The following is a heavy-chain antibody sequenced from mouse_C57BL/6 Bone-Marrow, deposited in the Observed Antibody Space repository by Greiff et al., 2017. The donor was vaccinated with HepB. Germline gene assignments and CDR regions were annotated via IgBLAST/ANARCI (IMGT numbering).Heavy chain of an antibody. V-gene: IGHV1-82*01. CDR2: IYPGDGDT. CDR1: GYAFSSSW. J-gene: IGHJ2*01. CDR3: ASNHYYGSSYKNY. D-gene: IGHD1-1*01. Sequence: VQRVESGPELVKPGASVKISCKASGYAFSSSWMNWVKQRPGKGLEWIGRIYPGDGDTNYNGKFKGKATLTADKSSSTAYMQLSSLTSEDSAVYFCASNHYYGSSYKNYWGQGTTLTVSS.